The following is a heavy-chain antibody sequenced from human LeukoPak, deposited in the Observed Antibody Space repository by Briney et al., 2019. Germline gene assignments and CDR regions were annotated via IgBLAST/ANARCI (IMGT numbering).Heavy chain of an antibody. Sequence: GGSLRLSCAASGFTFSSYGMHWVRQAPGKGLEWVAVISYDGSNKYYADSVKGRFTISRDNSKNTLYLQMNSLRAEDTAVYYCAKSTAAGTAAATYGMDVWGQGTTVTVSS. CDR1: GFTFSSYG. CDR2: ISYDGSNK. D-gene: IGHD6-13*01. CDR3: AKSTAAGTAAATYGMDV. J-gene: IGHJ6*02. V-gene: IGHV3-30*18.